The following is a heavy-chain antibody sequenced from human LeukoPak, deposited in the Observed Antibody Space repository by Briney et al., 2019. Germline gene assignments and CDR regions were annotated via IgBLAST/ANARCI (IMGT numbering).Heavy chain of an antibody. J-gene: IGHJ4*02. Sequence: SVKVSCKASGGTFSSYAISWVRQAPGQGLEWMGGIIPIFGTANYAQKFQGRVTITADESTSTAYMVLSSLRSEDTAVYYCARDRTDNYYNSSGYYYEDGYWGQGTLVTVSS. CDR1: GGTFSSYA. CDR3: ARDRTDNYYNSSGYYYEDGY. V-gene: IGHV1-69*13. D-gene: IGHD3-22*01. CDR2: IIPIFGTA.